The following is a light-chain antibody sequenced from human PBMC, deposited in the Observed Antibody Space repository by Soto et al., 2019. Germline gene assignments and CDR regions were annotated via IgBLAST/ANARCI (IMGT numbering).Light chain of an antibody. J-gene: IGKJ3*01. CDR2: AAS. CDR3: QQRGNWPPGFT. Sequence: DIQMTQSPSSLSASVGDRVTITCRASQSISSYLNWYQQKPGKAPKLLIYAASSLQSGVPSRFSGSGSGTDFTLTISSLQPEDFATYYCQQRGNWPPGFTFGPGTKVDIK. CDR1: QSISSY. V-gene: IGKV1-39*01.